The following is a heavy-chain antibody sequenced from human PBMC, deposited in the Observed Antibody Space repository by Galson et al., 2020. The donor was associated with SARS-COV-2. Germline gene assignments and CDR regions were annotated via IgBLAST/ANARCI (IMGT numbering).Heavy chain of an antibody. J-gene: IGHJ4*02. CDR2: IVGANGDT. CDR3: AAILGATTASY. CDR1: GFIFIGAA. V-gene: IGHV1-58*02. D-gene: IGHD1-26*01. Sequence: SVKVSCKTSGFIFIGAAIQWVPQTRGQRLEWIGWIVGANGDTRHAQKFQERVTISRDMSTSTAYMELNSLRSEDTAVYYCAAILGATTASYWGQGTLVTVSS.